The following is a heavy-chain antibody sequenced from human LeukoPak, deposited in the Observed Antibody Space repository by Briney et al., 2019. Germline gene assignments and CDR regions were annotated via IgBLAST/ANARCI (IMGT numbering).Heavy chain of an antibody. J-gene: IGHJ4*02. CDR3: AREDAVAGTPLPFDY. V-gene: IGHV3-48*01. CDR2: ISSSSITI. Sequence: GGSLRLSCAASGFTFSSYSMNWVRQAPGKGLEWVSYISSSSITIYYADSVKGRFTISRDNAKNSLYLQMNSLRAEDTAVYYCAREDAVAGTPLPFDYWGQGTLDTVSS. CDR1: GFTFSSYS. D-gene: IGHD6-19*01.